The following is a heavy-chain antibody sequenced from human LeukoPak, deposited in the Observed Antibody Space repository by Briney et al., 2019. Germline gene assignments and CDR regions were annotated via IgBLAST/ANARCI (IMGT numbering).Heavy chain of an antibody. J-gene: IGHJ4*02. CDR2: IYYSGST. CDR1: GGSISSYY. CDR3: ARGNYDTLYYFDY. Sequence: SETLSLTCTVSGGSISSYYWGCIRQPPGKGLEWIGYIYYSGSTNYIPSLKSRVTISVDTSKNQFSLKLSSVTAGDTAVYYCARGNYDTLYYFDYWGQGTLVTVSS. D-gene: IGHD3-22*01. V-gene: IGHV4-59*01.